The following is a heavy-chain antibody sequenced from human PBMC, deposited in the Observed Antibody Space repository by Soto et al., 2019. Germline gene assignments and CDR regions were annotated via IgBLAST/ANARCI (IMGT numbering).Heavy chain of an antibody. J-gene: IGHJ6*02. CDR1: GGTFSSYA. V-gene: IGHV1-69*13. CDR2: IIPIFGTA. Sequence: ASVKVSCKASGGTFSSYAISWVRQAPGQGLEWMGGIIPIFGTANYAQKFQGRVTITADESTSTAYMELSSLRSEDTAVYYCARSKDQFWSGYQRYGMDVWGQGTTVTVSS. D-gene: IGHD3-3*01. CDR3: ARSKDQFWSGYQRYGMDV.